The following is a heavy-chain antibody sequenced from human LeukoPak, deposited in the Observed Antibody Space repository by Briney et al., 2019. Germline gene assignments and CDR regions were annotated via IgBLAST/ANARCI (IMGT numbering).Heavy chain of an antibody. J-gene: IGHJ5*02. Sequence: GGSLRLSCAASGFSFSSYNVNWVRQAPGKGLERISYISSTRPTIYYADSVKGRFAISRDDAKSSLYLQMNSLRAEDTAVYYCAKDRQPTDYGDYPNWIDPWGQGTLVTVSS. CDR2: ISSTRPTI. V-gene: IGHV3-48*01. CDR1: GFSFSSYN. D-gene: IGHD4-17*01. CDR3: AKDRQPTDYGDYPNWIDP.